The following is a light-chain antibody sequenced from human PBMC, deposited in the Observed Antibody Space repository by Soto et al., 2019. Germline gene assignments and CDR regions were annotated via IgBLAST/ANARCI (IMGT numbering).Light chain of an antibody. Sequence: EIVLTQSPGTLSLSPGEIATLSCRASQSVSSSYLAWYQQRPGQAPRLLIYGASSRATGIPDRFSGTGSGTDFTLTISRLEPEDFAVYYCQQSVSSPYTFGQGTKLEIK. CDR3: QQSVSSPYT. J-gene: IGKJ2*01. V-gene: IGKV3-20*01. CDR1: QSVSSSY. CDR2: GAS.